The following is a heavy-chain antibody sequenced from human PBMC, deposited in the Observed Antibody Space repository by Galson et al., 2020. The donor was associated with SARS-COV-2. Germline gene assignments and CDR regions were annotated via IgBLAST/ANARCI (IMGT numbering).Heavy chain of an antibody. Sequence: LQSSETLSPTCAVYGGSFRGYYWSWIRQPPGKGLEWIGAINHSVSTNYNPSLKSRVPISVDTSKNQFSLTLRSVTAADTAVYYCARGEGCSGGSCYLFSRSKSNYYYYGMDVWGKGTTVTVSP. V-gene: IGHV4-34*01. J-gene: IGHJ6*04. CDR2: INHSVST. D-gene: IGHD2-15*01. CDR1: GGSFRGYY. CDR3: ARGEGCSGGSCYLFSRSKSNYYYYGMDV.